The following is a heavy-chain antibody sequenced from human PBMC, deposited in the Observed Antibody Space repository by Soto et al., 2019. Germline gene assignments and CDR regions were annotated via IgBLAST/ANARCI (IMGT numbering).Heavy chain of an antibody. D-gene: IGHD3-3*01. J-gene: IGHJ6*02. CDR2: ISYDGSNK. Sequence: PGGSLRLSCAASGFTFSSYGMHWVRQAPGKGLEWVAVISYDGSNKYYADSVKGRFTISRDNSKNTLYLQMNSLRAEDTAVYYCAKNQERVHYYYGMDVWGQGTTVTV. CDR3: AKNQERVHYYYGMDV. V-gene: IGHV3-30*18. CDR1: GFTFSSYG.